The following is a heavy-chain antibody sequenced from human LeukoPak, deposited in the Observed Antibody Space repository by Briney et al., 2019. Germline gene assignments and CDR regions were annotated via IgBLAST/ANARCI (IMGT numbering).Heavy chain of an antibody. CDR3: ARERIAVAGEYYYYGMDV. D-gene: IGHD6-19*01. V-gene: IGHV1-18*01. J-gene: IGHJ6*02. CDR2: ISAYNGNT. CDR1: GYTFTSYG. Sequence: ASVKVSCKASGYTFTSYGISCVRQAPGQGLEWMGWISAYNGNTNYAQKLQGRVTMTTDTSTSTAYMELRSLRSDDTAVYYCARERIAVAGEYYYYGMDVWGQGTTVTVSS.